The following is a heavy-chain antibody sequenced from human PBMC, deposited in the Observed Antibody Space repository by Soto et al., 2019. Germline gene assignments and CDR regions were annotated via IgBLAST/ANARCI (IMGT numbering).Heavy chain of an antibody. CDR3: AKGGDSSGWYEGWFDP. V-gene: IGHV3-23*01. J-gene: IGHJ5*02. CDR1: GFTFSSYA. D-gene: IGHD6-19*01. Sequence: GGSLRLSCAASGFTFSSYAMSWVRQAPGKGLEWVSAISGSGGSTYYADSVKGRFTISRDNSKNTLYLQMNSLRAEDTAVYYCAKGGDSSGWYEGWFDPWGQGTLVTVSS. CDR2: ISGSGGST.